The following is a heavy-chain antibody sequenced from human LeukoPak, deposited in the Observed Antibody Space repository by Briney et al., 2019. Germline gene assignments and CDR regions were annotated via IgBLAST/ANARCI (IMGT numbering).Heavy chain of an antibody. V-gene: IGHV4-34*01. J-gene: IGHJ6*02. CDR2: INHSGGT. Sequence: SETLSLTCAVYGASFTGYYWSWFRQPPGKGLEWIGEINHSGGTNYNPSLKSRVTISLDTSNNQFSLKLDSVTAADTAVYYCARLLPLQGGDVWGQGTTVTVSS. CDR1: GASFTGYY. CDR3: ARLLPLQGGDV. D-gene: IGHD2-15*01.